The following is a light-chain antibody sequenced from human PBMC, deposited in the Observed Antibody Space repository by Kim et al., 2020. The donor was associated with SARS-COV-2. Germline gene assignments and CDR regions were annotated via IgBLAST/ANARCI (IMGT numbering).Light chain of an antibody. CDR3: QQSYSFPYT. V-gene: IGKV1-39*01. CDR1: QIISNF. J-gene: IGKJ2*01. Sequence: DIQMTQSPSSLSASVGDRVTITCRASQIISNFLNWYQQKPGKAPKVLIYAASSLQSGVPSSFSGSGSGTDFTLTINSLQPEDFATYYCQQSYSFPYTFGQGTKLEI. CDR2: AAS.